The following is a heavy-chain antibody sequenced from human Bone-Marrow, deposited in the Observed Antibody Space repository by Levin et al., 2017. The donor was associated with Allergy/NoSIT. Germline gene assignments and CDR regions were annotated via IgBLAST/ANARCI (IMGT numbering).Heavy chain of an antibody. D-gene: IGHD2/OR15-2a*01. Sequence: PGGSLRLSCAASRFTFSFYAMHWVRQTPGKGLEWVAFISNDGNTQYYADSVKGRFTISRDNSQHSLYLQMDSLRPEDTAIYYCAKTHLGNCLSTSCWLFDYWGQGTLVTVS. J-gene: IGHJ4*02. CDR3: AKTHLGNCLSTSCWLFDY. V-gene: IGHV3-30*18. CDR2: ISNDGNTQ. CDR1: RFTFSFYA.